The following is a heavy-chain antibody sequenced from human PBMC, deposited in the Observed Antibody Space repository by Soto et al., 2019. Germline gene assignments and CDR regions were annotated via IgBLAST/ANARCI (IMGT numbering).Heavy chain of an antibody. Sequence: QVQLVESGGGVVQPGRSLRLSCAASGFTVSAYTMHWVRQAPCKGLEWVAVISSDGNNKYYTDSVKGRFTISRDTSTNTLYLQMNSLSAEDTAVYYCARFEQPLFDYWGQGPLVTVSS. J-gene: IGHJ4*02. CDR3: ARFEQPLFDY. CDR2: ISSDGNNK. CDR1: GFTVSAYT. V-gene: IGHV3-30-3*01. D-gene: IGHD3-9*01.